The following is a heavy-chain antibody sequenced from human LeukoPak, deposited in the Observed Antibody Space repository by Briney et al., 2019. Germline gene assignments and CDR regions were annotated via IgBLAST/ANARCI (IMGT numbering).Heavy chain of an antibody. Sequence: SETLSLTCTVSGGSIIRSPYYWAWIRQPPGKGLEWIGSIYYTGSTYDNPSLKSRAIISVDTSNNQFSLKLNSVSAADTAVYYCASVLRYFDDYWGQGTLVTVSS. CDR3: ASVLRYFDDY. CDR2: IYYTGST. D-gene: IGHD3-9*01. J-gene: IGHJ4*02. CDR1: GGSIIRSPYY. V-gene: IGHV4-39*01.